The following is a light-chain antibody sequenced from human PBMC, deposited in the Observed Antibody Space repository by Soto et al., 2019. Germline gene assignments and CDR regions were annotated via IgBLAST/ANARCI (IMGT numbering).Light chain of an antibody. V-gene: IGLV2-14*01. CDR2: EVT. Sequence: QSALTQPASVSGSPGQSITISCTGTSTDIGGYDYVSWYQQYPGKAPKVIIFEVTNRPSGVSNRFSGSKSGNTASLTISGLQAEDEADYYCQSYDASLRGSGVFGTGTKLTVL. CDR1: STDIGGYDY. J-gene: IGLJ1*01. CDR3: QSYDASLRGSGV.